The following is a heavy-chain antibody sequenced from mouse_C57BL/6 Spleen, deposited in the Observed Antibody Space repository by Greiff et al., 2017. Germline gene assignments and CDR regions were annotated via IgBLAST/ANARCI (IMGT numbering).Heavy chain of an antibody. J-gene: IGHJ4*01. Sequence: QVQLKESGPELVKPGASVKISCKASGYTFTDYYINWVKQRPGQGLEWIGWIYPGSGNTKYNEKFKGKATLTVDTSSSTAYMQLSRLTSEDSAVYFCARNRDYYYGSRGAMDYWGQGTSVTVSS. V-gene: IGHV1-84*01. D-gene: IGHD1-1*01. CDR3: ARNRDYYYGSRGAMDY. CDR1: GYTFTDYY. CDR2: IYPGSGNT.